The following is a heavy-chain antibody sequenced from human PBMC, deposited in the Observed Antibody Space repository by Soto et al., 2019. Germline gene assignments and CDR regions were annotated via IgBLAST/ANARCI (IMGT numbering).Heavy chain of an antibody. Sequence: QVQLQESGPGLVKPSQTLSLTCTVPGGSISSGDYYWSWIRQPPGKGLEWIGYIYYSGSTYYNPSLKSRVTISVDTSKNQFSLKLSSVTAADTAVYYCARDSLWFGELSGDNWFDPWGQGTLVTVSS. V-gene: IGHV4-30-4*01. CDR3: ARDSLWFGELSGDNWFDP. J-gene: IGHJ5*02. CDR2: IYYSGST. CDR1: GGSISSGDYY. D-gene: IGHD3-10*01.